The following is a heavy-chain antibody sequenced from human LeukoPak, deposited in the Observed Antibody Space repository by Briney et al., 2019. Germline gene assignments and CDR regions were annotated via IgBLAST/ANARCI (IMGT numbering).Heavy chain of an antibody. Sequence: GGSLRLSCTASGFNFGNSWMHWVRQAPGKGLEWISRIKSDGSGSVYAESVKGRFTISRDNAKNTLDLQMNSLRVEDTAMYFCAREGKKWGGFSWGQGTLVSVSS. CDR3: AREGKKWGGFS. CDR2: IKSDGSGS. V-gene: IGHV3-74*03. J-gene: IGHJ4*02. D-gene: IGHD3-10*01. CDR1: GFNFGNSW.